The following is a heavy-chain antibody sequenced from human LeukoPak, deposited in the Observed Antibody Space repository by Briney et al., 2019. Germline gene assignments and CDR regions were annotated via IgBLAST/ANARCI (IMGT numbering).Heavy chain of an antibody. D-gene: IGHD6-13*01. Sequence: SETLSLTCTVSGGSISSYYWSWIRQPPGKGLEWIGYIYYSGSTNYNPSLKCRVTISVDTSKNQFFLKLSSVTAADTAVYYCARVAAAGTSGSLDYWGQGTLVTVSS. V-gene: IGHV4-59*01. J-gene: IGHJ4*02. CDR2: IYYSGST. CDR3: ARVAAAGTSGSLDY. CDR1: GGSISSYY.